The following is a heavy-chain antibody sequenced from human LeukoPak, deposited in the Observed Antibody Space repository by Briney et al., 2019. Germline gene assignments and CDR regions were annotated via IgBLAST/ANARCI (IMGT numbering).Heavy chain of an antibody. CDR1: GFTFSNAW. CDR3: TTDEKVENYYYGMDV. Sequence: PGGSLRLSCAASGFTFSNAWMSWVRQAPGKGLEWVGRIKSKTDGGTTDYAAPVKGRFTISRGDSKNTLYLQMNSLKTEDTAVYYCTTDEKVENYYYGMDVWGQGTTVTVSS. J-gene: IGHJ6*02. V-gene: IGHV3-15*01. CDR2: IKSKTDGGTT.